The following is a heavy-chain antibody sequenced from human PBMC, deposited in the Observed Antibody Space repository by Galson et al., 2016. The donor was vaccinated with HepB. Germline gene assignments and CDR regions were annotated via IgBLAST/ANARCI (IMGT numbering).Heavy chain of an antibody. CDR3: ALDTISAGNAWLGP. J-gene: IGHJ5*02. Sequence: SVKVSCKVPGYSVTELSVHWVRQAPGKGLEWMGSFDPEDGETLYAQKFQGRVTLTEDTSTDTAYMELSSLRSEDTAVYYCALDTISAGNAWLGPWGQGTLVTVSS. V-gene: IGHV1-24*01. CDR1: GYSVTELS. CDR2: FDPEDGET. D-gene: IGHD3-3*01.